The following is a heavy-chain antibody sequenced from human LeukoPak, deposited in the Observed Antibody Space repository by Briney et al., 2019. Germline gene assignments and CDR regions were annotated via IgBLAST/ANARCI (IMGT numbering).Heavy chain of an antibody. D-gene: IGHD6-13*01. J-gene: IGHJ4*02. CDR3: ARVLRQQLVSPTDY. V-gene: IGHV3-21*01. CDR1: GFTFSSYS. CDR2: ISSSSSYI. Sequence: GGSLRLSCAASGFTFSSYSMNWVRQAPGKGLEWVSSISSSSSYIYYADSVKGRFTIPRDNAKNSLYLQMNSLRAEDTAVYYCARVLRQQLVSPTDYWGQGTLVTVSS.